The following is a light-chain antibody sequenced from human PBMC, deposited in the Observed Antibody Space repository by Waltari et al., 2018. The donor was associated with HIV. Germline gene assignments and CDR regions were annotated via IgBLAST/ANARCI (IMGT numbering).Light chain of an antibody. Sequence: QSVLTQPPSVSAAPGPKVSIPCSGCSSNIGNNFVSCYQQLPGTAPKLLIYDNNKRPSGIPDRFSGSKSGTSATLGITGLQTGDEADYYCGTWDSSLSVWVFGGGTNLTVL. CDR1: SSNIGNNF. CDR3: GTWDSSLSVWV. J-gene: IGLJ3*02. CDR2: DNN. V-gene: IGLV1-51*01.